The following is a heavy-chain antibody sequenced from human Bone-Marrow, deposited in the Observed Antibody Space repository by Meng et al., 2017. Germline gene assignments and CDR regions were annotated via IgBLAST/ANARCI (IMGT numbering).Heavy chain of an antibody. CDR2: INAVFGTT. CDR3: ARKDGNCISTTCYSLDY. D-gene: IGHD2-2*01. CDR1: GYTFTSDG. J-gene: IGHJ4*02. Sequence: SVKVSCKASGYTFTSDGISWVRQAPGQGLEWMGGINAVFGTTNYAQKFQGRVTITTDESTSTVYMKLTRLTSEDTAVYFCARKDGNCISTTCYSLDYWGQGTLVTVSS. V-gene: IGHV1-69*05.